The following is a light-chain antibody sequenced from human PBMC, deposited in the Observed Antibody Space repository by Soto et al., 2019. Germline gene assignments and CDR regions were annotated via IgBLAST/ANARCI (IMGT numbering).Light chain of an antibody. CDR1: NSRSGSNY. CDR3: AKWDDSLRVYV. Sequence: QSVLPQPPSASETPGQRVTISCSTSNSRSGSNYVYWYQQLPGTAPKLLIYRNDQRPSGVPDRFSGSKSGTSASLAISGLRSEDEADYYCAKWDDSLRVYVLGTGTKVTV. CDR2: RND. V-gene: IGLV1-47*01. J-gene: IGLJ1*01.